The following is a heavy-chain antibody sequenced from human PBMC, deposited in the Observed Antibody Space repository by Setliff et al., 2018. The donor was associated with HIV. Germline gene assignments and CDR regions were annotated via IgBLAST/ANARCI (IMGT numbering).Heavy chain of an antibody. V-gene: IGHV4-61*02. Sequence: SETLSLTCTVSGGSISRGTYYWSWIRQPAGKGLEWIGRIYASGTTNYNPSLKSRVTISIDTSKSQFSLKLSSVAAADTAVYYCARDDADTAMVIAFDIWGQGTMVTVSS. CDR2: IYASGTT. CDR3: ARDDADTAMVIAFDI. CDR1: GGSISRGTYY. J-gene: IGHJ3*02. D-gene: IGHD5-18*01.